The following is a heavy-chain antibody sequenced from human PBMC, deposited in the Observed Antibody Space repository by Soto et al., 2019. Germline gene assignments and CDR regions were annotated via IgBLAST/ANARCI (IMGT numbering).Heavy chain of an antibody. CDR2: ISGSGGST. CDR1: GFTFSSYA. Sequence: GSLRLSCAASGFTFSSYAMSWVRQAPGKGLEWVSAISGSGGSTYYADSVKGRFTISRDNSKNTLYLQVNSLRAEDTAVYYCAKDLTVGIGMDVWGQGTTVTVSS. J-gene: IGHJ6*02. CDR3: AKDLTVGIGMDV. D-gene: IGHD3-9*01. V-gene: IGHV3-23*01.